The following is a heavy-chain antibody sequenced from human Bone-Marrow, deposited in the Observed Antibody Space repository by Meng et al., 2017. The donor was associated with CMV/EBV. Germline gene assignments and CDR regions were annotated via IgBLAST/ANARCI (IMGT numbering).Heavy chain of an antibody. D-gene: IGHD5-18*01. Sequence: GSLKLSCTVSGGSISSSSYYWGWIRQPPGKGLAWIGSIYYSGSTYYNPSLKSRVTISVDTSKNQFSLKLSSVTAADTAVYYCARGVDTAMVKREYYFDDWGHGTLVTVSS. CDR1: GGSISSSSYY. V-gene: IGHV4-39*07. CDR3: ARGVDTAMVKREYYFDD. CDR2: IYYSGST. J-gene: IGHJ4*01.